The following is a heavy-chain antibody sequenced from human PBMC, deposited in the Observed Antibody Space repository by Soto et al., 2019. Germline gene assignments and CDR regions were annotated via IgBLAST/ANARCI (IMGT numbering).Heavy chain of an antibody. V-gene: IGHV4-34*01. CDR1: GGSFSGYY. J-gene: IGHJ5*02. D-gene: IGHD3-9*01. CDR3: ARGVVGYDMEYRSEVHPTGRRNWFDP. Sequence: SETLSLTCAVYGGSFSGYYWSWIRQPPGKGLEWIGEINHSGSTNYNPSLKSRVTISVDTSKNQFSLKLSSVTAADTAVYYCARGVVGYDMEYRSEVHPTGRRNWFDPWGQGTLVTVSS. CDR2: INHSGST.